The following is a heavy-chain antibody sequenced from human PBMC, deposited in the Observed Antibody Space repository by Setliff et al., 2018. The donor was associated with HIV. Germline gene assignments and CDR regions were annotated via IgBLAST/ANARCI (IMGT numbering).Heavy chain of an antibody. CDR3: ARTWGAGVTGYWFEP. CDR2: MNPNSGNT. V-gene: IGHV1-8*02. J-gene: IGHJ5*02. Sequence: ASVKVSCKASGYTFISYGINWVRQATGQGLEWMGWMNPNSGNTGFAQKFQGRVTMTRNTSISTAYMELRSLRSEDTAVYFCARTWGAGVTGYWFEPWGQGTRVTVSS. D-gene: IGHD3-9*01. CDR1: GYTFISYG.